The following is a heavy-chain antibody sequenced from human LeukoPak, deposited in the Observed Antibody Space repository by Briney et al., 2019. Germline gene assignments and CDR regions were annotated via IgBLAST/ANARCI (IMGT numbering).Heavy chain of an antibody. D-gene: IGHD5-24*01. CDR2: INPNSGGT. J-gene: IGHJ4*02. Sequence: ASVKVSCKASGYTFTGYYMHWVRPAPGQGLEWMGWINPNSGGTNYAQKFQGRVTMTRDTSISTAYMELSRLRSDDTAVYYCARSPRWLQLRVFFDYWGQGTLVTVSS. V-gene: IGHV1-2*02. CDR3: ARSPRWLQLRVFFDY. CDR1: GYTFTGYY.